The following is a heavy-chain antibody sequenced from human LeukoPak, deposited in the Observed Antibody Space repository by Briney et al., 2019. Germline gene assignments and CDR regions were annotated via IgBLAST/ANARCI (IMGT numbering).Heavy chain of an antibody. CDR1: GFTFSSYA. CDR3: AKDYYGSGRYPSGAFDI. CDR2: ISGSGGST. Sequence: PGGSLRLSCAASGFTFSSYAMSWARQAPGKGLEWVLAISGSGGSTYYADSVKGRFTISRDNSKNTLYLQMNSLRAEDTAVYYCAKDYYGSGRYPSGAFDIWGQGTMVTVSS. V-gene: IGHV3-23*01. J-gene: IGHJ3*02. D-gene: IGHD3-10*01.